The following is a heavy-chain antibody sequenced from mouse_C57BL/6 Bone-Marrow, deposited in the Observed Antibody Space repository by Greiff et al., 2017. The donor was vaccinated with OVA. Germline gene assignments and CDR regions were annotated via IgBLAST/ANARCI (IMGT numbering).Heavy chain of an antibody. D-gene: IGHD1-1*01. J-gene: IGHJ2*01. V-gene: IGHV1-55*01. Sequence: QVQLQQPGAELVKPGASVKMSCKASGYTFTSYWITWVKQRPGQGLEWIGDIYPGSGSTNYNEKFKSKATLTVDTSSSTAYMQLSSLTSEDSAVYYCARTFYYYGSSWDYWGHGTTLTVSS. CDR3: ARTFYYYGSSWDY. CDR1: GYTFTSYW. CDR2: IYPGSGST.